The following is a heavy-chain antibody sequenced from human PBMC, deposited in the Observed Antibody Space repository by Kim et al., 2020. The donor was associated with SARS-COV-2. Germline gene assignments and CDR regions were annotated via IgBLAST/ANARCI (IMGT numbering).Heavy chain of an antibody. CDR2: INHSGST. D-gene: IGHD3-10*01. V-gene: IGHV4-34*01. CDR1: GGSFSGYY. CDR3: ARLTVMVQGVIPYYYYGMDV. Sequence: SETLSLTCAVYGGSFSGYYWSWIRQPPGKGLEWIGEINHSGSTNYNPSLKSRVTISVDTSKNQFSLKLSSVTAADTAVYYCARLTVMVQGVIPYYYYGMDVWGQGTTVTVSS. J-gene: IGHJ6*02.